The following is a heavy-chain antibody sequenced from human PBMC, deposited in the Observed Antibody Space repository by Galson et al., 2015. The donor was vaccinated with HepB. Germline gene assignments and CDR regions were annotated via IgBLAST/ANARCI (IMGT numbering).Heavy chain of an antibody. CDR1: GYTYSRFG. D-gene: IGHD6-13*01. Sequence: SVKVSCKASGYTYSRFGVHWVRQAPGQRLEWMGWINADNGKTKYSQKFQGRVTITGDTSAYTSYLDLSTLRSEDTAVYYCAIGRTAAKYYDLWGQGTLVSVPP. J-gene: IGHJ4*02. V-gene: IGHV1-3*01. CDR2: INADNGKT. CDR3: AIGRTAAKYYDL.